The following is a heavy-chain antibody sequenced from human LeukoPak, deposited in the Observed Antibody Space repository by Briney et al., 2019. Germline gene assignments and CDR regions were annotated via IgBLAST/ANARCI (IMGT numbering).Heavy chain of an antibody. D-gene: IGHD2-15*01. Sequence: SSETLSLTCTVSGGSISYYYWSWIRQPPGKGLEWIGYIYYSGSTNYNPSLKSRVTISVDTSKNQFSLKLSSVTAADTAVYYCARVRVVARKRDYFDYWGQGTLVTVSS. CDR3: ARVRVVARKRDYFDY. V-gene: IGHV4-59*12. CDR2: IYYSGST. CDR1: GGSISYYY. J-gene: IGHJ4*02.